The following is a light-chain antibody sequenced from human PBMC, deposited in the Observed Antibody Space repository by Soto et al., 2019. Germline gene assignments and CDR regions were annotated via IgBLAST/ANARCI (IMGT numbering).Light chain of an antibody. CDR2: GNI. V-gene: IGLV1-40*01. CDR1: SSNIGADYD. CDR3: QSYDASVSGSGVI. J-gene: IGLJ2*01. Sequence: QSVLTQPPSVSGAPGQRVTISCTGSSSNIGADYDVHWYRQLPGAAPKLLIYGNINRPSGVPDRFSGSKSGTSASLAITGLLAEDEGDYYCQSYDASVSGSGVIFGGGTQLTVL.